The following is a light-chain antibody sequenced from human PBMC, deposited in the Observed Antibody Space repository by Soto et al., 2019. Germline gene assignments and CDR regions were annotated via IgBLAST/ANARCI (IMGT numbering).Light chain of an antibody. CDR1: QGIRND. CDR3: LQHNNYPPIT. CDR2: DAS. Sequence: DIQMTQSPSSLSASVGDRVTITCRASQGIRNDLAWYQQKPGKAPKRLIYDASSLESGVPSRFSGSGSGTEFTLTISSLQPEEFATYYCLQHNNYPPITFGQGTRLEIK. J-gene: IGKJ5*01. V-gene: IGKV1-17*01.